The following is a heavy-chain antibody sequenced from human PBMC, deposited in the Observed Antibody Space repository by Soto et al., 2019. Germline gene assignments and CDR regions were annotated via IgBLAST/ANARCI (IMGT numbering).Heavy chain of an antibody. Sequence: QVQLQESGPGLVKPSETLSLTCTVSGGSISSYYWSWIRQPPGKGLEWIGYIYYSGSTNYNPSLKSRVTMSVDTSKNQFSLKLSSVTAADTAVYYCARDGAAGLGYWGQGTLVTVSS. CDR1: GGSISSYY. CDR3: ARDGAAGLGY. J-gene: IGHJ4*02. V-gene: IGHV4-59*01. CDR2: IYYSGST. D-gene: IGHD6-13*01.